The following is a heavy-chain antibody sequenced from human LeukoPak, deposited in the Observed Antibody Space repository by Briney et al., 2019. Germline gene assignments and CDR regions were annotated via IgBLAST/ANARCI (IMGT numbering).Heavy chain of an antibody. D-gene: IGHD5-18*01. V-gene: IGHV1-24*01. CDR1: GYTLTELS. CDR2: FDPEEGET. Sequence: ASVKVSCKVSGYTLTELSMHWVRQAPGKGLEWMGGFDPEEGETIYVQKFQGRVTMTEDTSTDTAYMELSSLRSEDTAVYYCATGPPRDSYGPAYWGQGTLVTVSS. J-gene: IGHJ4*02. CDR3: ATGPPRDSYGPAY.